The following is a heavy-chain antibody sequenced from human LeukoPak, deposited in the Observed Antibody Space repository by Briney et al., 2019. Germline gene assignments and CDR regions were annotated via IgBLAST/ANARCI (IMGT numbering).Heavy chain of an antibody. V-gene: IGHV3-23*01. D-gene: IGHD6-19*01. J-gene: IGHJ4*01. CDR2: ISGSGGST. Sequence: GGSLRLSCAASGFTFSSSAMNWVRQAPGEGLEWVSAISGSGGSTHYADSVKGRFTISRDNSKNTLFLQMNSRRAEDTAVYYCAKTRESGWTFDYWGHGTLVTVSS. CDR1: GFTFSSSA. CDR3: AKTRESGWTFDY.